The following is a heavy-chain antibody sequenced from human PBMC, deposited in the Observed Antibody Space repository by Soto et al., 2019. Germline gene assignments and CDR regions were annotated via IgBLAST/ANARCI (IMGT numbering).Heavy chain of an antibody. CDR2: INHSGST. V-gene: IGHV4-34*01. CDR3: ARRIQLWFRAYYYYGMDV. CDR1: GGSFSGYY. J-gene: IGHJ6*02. D-gene: IGHD5-18*01. Sequence: LSLTCAVYGGSFSGYYWSWIRQPPGKGLEWIGEINHSGSTKYNPSLKSRVTISVDTSKNQFSLKLSSVTAADTAVYYCARRIQLWFRAYYYYGMDVWGQGTTVTVSS.